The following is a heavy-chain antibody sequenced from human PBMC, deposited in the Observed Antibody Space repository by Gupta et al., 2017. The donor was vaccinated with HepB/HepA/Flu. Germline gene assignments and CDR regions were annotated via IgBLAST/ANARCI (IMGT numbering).Heavy chain of an antibody. CDR1: GTTVTTFA. Sequence: QVQLVQSGTEVKKPGSSVKVSCKASGTTVTTFAISWVRQAPGQGLEWMGGIIPILGTADYAQKFQGRVTITADESTSTAYMELSSLRYEDTAVYYCARAGGSYDYYYYMDVWGKGTTVTVSS. CDR3: ARAGGSYDYYYYMDV. CDR2: IIPILGTA. J-gene: IGHJ6*03. V-gene: IGHV1-69*01. D-gene: IGHD1-26*01.